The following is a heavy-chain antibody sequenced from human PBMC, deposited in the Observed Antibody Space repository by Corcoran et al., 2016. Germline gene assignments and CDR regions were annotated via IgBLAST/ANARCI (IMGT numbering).Heavy chain of an antibody. CDR2: IYSGGST. D-gene: IGHD3-22*01. V-gene: IGHV3-53*01. CDR1: GFTVSSNY. Sequence: EVQLVESGGGLIQPGGSLRLSCAASGFTVSSNYMSWVRQAPGKGLEWASVIYSGGSTYYADSVKGRFTISRDNSKNTLYLQMNSLRAEDTAVYYCAGVDDYYYDSSIGPGVAFDIWGQGTMVTVSS. CDR3: AGVDDYYYDSSIGPGVAFDI. J-gene: IGHJ3*02.